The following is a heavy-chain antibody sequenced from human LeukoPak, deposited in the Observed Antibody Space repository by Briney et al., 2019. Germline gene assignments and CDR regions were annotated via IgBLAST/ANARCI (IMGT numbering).Heavy chain of an antibody. CDR2: TYCRSKWYN. J-gene: IGHJ6*03. CDR3: ARALDIVATFGDYYYMDV. D-gene: IGHD5-12*01. V-gene: IGHV6-1*01. CDR1: GDSVSSNSAA. Sequence: SQTLSLTCAISGDSVSSNSAAWNWIRQSPSRGLEWLGRTYCRSKWYNDYAVSVKSRITINPDTSKNQFSLQLNSVTPEDTAVYYCARALDIVATFGDYYYMDVWGKGTTVTVSS.